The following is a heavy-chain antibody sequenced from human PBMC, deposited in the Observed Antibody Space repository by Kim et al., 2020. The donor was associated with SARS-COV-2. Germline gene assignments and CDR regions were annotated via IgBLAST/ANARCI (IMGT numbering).Heavy chain of an antibody. J-gene: IGHJ6*02. V-gene: IGHV1-69*13. Sequence: SVKVSCKASGGTFSSYAISWVRQAPGQGLEWMGGIIPIFGTANYAQKFQGRVTITADESTSTAYMELSSLRSEDTAVYYCARLLPPPEIVVVPALGMDVWGQGTTVTVSS. D-gene: IGHD2-2*01. CDR1: GGTFSSYA. CDR3: ARLLPPPEIVVVPALGMDV. CDR2: IIPIFGTA.